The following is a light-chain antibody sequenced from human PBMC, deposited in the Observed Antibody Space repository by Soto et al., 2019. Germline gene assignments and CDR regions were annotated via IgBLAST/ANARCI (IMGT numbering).Light chain of an antibody. V-gene: IGKV3-20*01. J-gene: IGKJ4*02. CDR1: QSVSSSY. CDR2: GAS. Sequence: EIVLTQSPGTLSLSPGERATLSCRASQSVSSSYFAWYQQKPGQAPRLLIDGASSRATGIPDRFSGSGSGTDFTLTISRLEPEDFAVYYCQQYSSSPRVTFGGGTKVEIK. CDR3: QQYSSSPRVT.